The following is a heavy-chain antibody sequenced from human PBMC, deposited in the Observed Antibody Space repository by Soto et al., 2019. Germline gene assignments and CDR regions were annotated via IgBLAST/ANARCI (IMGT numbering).Heavy chain of an antibody. J-gene: IGHJ4*02. CDR3: AKVRVGFDVDFDY. V-gene: IGHV3-23*01. CDR2: IRDSDSGGTT. D-gene: IGHD1-26*01. CDR1: GFTFSSCA. Sequence: GGSLSLSCAASGFTFSSCAMSWVCQAPAKGLEWVSAIRDSDSGGTTYYADSVKGRFTISKDDSKNTLDLQMSSLRAEDTAMYYCAKVRVGFDVDFDYWGQGALVTVSS.